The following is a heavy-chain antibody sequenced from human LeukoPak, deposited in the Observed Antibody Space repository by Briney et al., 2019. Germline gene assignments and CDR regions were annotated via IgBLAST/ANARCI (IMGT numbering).Heavy chain of an antibody. J-gene: IGHJ4*02. D-gene: IGHD3-10*01. Sequence: SETLSLTCTVSGGSISTTNYYWGWIRQPPGKGLEYLGSIYYTGNTYNNPSLKSRVTISVDTSKNQFSLKLNSVTAADTAVYYCARLRGGSSNFDYWGQGTLGTVSS. CDR3: ARLRGGSSNFDY. CDR1: GGSISTTNYY. CDR2: IYYTGNT. V-gene: IGHV4-39*01.